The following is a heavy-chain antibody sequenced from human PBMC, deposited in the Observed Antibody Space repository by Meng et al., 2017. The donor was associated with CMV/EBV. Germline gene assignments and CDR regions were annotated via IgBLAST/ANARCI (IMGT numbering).Heavy chain of an antibody. Sequence: ASVKVSCKASGYTFTGYYIHWVRQAPGHGLEWMGWITPMSGGTNYVQNFQDRVTMTRDTSTNTAYMELSRVRSDDTAVYYCARGNNWDRLLDFWGQGTLVTVSS. CDR3: ARGNNWDRLLDF. D-gene: IGHD3-3*01. CDR2: ITPMSGGT. CDR1: GYTFTGYY. J-gene: IGHJ4*02. V-gene: IGHV1-2*02.